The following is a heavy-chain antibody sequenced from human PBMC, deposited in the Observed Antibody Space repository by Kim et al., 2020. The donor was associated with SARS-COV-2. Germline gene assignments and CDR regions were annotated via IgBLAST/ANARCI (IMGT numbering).Heavy chain of an antibody. CDR3: VRGVTTSGY. J-gene: IGHJ4*02. D-gene: IGHD1-1*01. V-gene: IGHV1-2*02. CDR2: GGT. Sequence: GGTKFAKKFQGRVTMTRDTSITTAYLELSSLRSDDTAVYYCVRGVTTSGYWGQGTLVTVSS.